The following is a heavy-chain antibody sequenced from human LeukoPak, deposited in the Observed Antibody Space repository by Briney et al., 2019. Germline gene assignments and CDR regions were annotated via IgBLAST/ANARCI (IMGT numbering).Heavy chain of an antibody. V-gene: IGHV3-30*18. CDR2: IPYDGGNK. CDR1: GFTFSSYG. J-gene: IGHJ4*02. D-gene: IGHD6-6*01. Sequence: PGGSMRLSCAASGFTFSSYGMHWVRQAPGKGLEWVAVIPYDGGNKYYADSLKGRFTISRDNSKNTLYLQMNSLRAEDTAVYYCAKEGRVVGRIAARPTYYFDYWGQGTLVTVSS. CDR3: AKEGRVVGRIAARPTYYFDY.